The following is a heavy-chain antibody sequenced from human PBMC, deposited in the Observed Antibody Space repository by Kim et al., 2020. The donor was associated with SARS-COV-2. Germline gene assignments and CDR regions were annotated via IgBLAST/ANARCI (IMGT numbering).Heavy chain of an antibody. CDR1: GGSFSGYY. V-gene: IGHV4-34*01. CDR2: VNQRGST. J-gene: IGHJ6*02. Sequence: SETLSLTCAVYGGSFSGYYWSWIRQTPGKGLACIGEVNQRGSTNYNPSLKSRATISIDTSKNQFSLKLTSRTAADTSVFYCERQVARFTGYDSLASLKETYGDYGVDGGGQGTTVTV. CDR3: ERQVARFTGYDSLASLKETYGDYGVDG. D-gene: IGHD5-12*01.